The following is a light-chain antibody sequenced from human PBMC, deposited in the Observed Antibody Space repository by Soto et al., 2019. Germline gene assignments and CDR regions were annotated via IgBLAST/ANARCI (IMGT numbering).Light chain of an antibody. J-gene: IGKJ1*01. CDR1: QSVSSSY. V-gene: IGKV3-20*01. CDR2: GES. Sequence: EIVLTQSPGTLSLSPGERATLSCRASQSVSSSYLAWYQQQPGQAPRLLIYGESSKATGIPARFSGSGSGKDFILSICRLVPEVFAAYYCQQDSSLPGTFCQGTKLDI. CDR3: QQDSSLPGT.